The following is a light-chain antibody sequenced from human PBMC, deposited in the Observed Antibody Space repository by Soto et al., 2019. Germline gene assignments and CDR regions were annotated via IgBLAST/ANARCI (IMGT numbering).Light chain of an antibody. Sequence: DIVMTQSPDSLAVSLGERATINCKSSQSVLYSSNNKNFLAWYQQKPGQPPKLLIYWASTRESGVPDRFSGSGSGTDFTLTISSLQADDVAVYYCQQYSTTPGTFGQGTKVEIK. CDR1: QSVLYSSNNKNF. J-gene: IGKJ1*01. CDR2: WAS. CDR3: QQYSTTPGT. V-gene: IGKV4-1*01.